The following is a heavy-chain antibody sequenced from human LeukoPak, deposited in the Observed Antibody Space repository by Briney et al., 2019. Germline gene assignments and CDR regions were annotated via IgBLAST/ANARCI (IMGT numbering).Heavy chain of an antibody. Sequence: SETLSLTCTVSGGSISRYYWSWIRQPPGKGREWVGDIYYSGSTNYKPSLKSRGTISVDTSKNQFSLKLSSVTAADTALYYCARASYYYDSSCSYYRAFDIWGQGTMVTVSS. CDR3: ARASYYYDSSCSYYRAFDI. CDR2: IYYSGST. V-gene: IGHV4-59*01. D-gene: IGHD3-22*01. J-gene: IGHJ3*02. CDR1: GGSISRYY.